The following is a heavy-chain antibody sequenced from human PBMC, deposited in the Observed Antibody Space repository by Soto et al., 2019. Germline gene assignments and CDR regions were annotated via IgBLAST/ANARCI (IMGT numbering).Heavy chain of an antibody. CDR3: AKNVSCSDGIQDYYYYGMDV. D-gene: IGHD6-25*01. V-gene: IGHV3-30*18. CDR2: ISYDGSNK. CDR1: GFTFSSYG. J-gene: IGHJ6*02. Sequence: GGSLRLSCAASGFTFSSYGMHWVRQAPGKGLEWVAVISYDGSNKYYADSVKGRFTISRDNSKNTLYLQMNSLRAEDTAVYYCAKNVSCSDGIQDYYYYGMDVWGQETTFTVSS.